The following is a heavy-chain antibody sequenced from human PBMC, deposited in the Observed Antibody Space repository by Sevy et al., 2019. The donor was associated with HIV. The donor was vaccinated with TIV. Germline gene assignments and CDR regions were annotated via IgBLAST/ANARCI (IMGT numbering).Heavy chain of an antibody. CDR2: ISGSGGSP. V-gene: IGHV3-23*01. D-gene: IGHD3-10*01. CDR1: GFTFSSYA. CDR3: AKEIAYYYGSGSYPTR. Sequence: GGSLRLSCAASGFTFSSYAMSWVRQAPGKGLEWVSAISGSGGSPYYADSVKGRFTISRDNSKNTLYLQMNSLSAEDTAVYYCAKEIAYYYGSGSYPTRWGQGTLVTVSS. J-gene: IGHJ4*02.